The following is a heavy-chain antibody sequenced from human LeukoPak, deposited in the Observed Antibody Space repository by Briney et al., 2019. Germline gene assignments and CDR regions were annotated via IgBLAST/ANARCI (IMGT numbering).Heavy chain of an antibody. CDR2: ISHIGIT. V-gene: IGHV4-59*11. J-gene: IGHJ4*02. Sequence: PSETLSLTCTVSGASLTGHYLTWIRQPPGNGLKWIGYISHIGITNYNPSLKSRVTISADTSVNQFSLKLSSVTAADTAVYYCARGGGDADYWGQGTLVTVSS. CDR3: ARGGGDADY. CDR1: GASLTGHY. D-gene: IGHD2-21*02.